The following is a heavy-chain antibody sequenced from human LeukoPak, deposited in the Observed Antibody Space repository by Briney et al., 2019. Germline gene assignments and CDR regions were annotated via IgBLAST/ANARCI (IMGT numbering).Heavy chain of an antibody. CDR1: GASISSDTYF. D-gene: IGHD6-19*01. Sequence: MASETLSLTCTVSGASISSDTYFWSWIRQPAGKGLEWIGRISSTGRTDYNPSLTSRVTISVDTSKNQLSMKLSSVTAADTAVYYCAKGAGPPWFDPWGQGTLVTVSS. CDR2: ISSTGRT. J-gene: IGHJ5*02. CDR3: AKGAGPPWFDP. V-gene: IGHV4-61*02.